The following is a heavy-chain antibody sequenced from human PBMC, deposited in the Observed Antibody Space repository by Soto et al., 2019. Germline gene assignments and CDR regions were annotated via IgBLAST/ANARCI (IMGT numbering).Heavy chain of an antibody. CDR2: VKSKTDGETT. V-gene: IGHV3-15*01. J-gene: IGHJ4*02. CDR3: TTGLIGGNGGWY. D-gene: IGHD6-19*01. CDR1: GLPFSAAC. Sequence: PGGSLRLSCAASGLPFSAACMSWVRQAPGKGLEWVGRVKSKTDGETTDYTAPVKGRFTISRDDSKNTLYLQMNSLKTEDTAVYYCTTGLIGGNGGWYWGQGTVVTVSS.